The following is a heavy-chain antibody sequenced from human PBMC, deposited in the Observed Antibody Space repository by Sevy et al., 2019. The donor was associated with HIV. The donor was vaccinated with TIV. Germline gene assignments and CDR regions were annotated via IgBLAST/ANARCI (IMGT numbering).Heavy chain of an antibody. CDR2: IYYSGST. D-gene: IGHD2-15*01. CDR1: GGSISSSSYY. Sequence: SETLSLTCTVSGGSISSSSYYWGWIRQPPGKGLEWIGSIYYSGSTYYNTSLKSRVTISVDTSKNQFSLKLSSVTAADTAVYYCARSPGGYCSGGSCYYDRFRPFDPWGQGTLVTVSS. J-gene: IGHJ5*02. V-gene: IGHV4-39*01. CDR3: ARSPGGYCSGGSCYYDRFRPFDP.